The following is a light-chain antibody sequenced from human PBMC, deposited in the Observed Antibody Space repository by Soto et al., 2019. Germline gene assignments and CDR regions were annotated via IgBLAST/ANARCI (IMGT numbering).Light chain of an antibody. CDR1: QSVKSN. Sequence: EIVMTQSPATLSVPPGERATISNRATQSVKSNLAWYRQKPGQAPRLLIYDASTMATSIPARFSGSGSGTEFTLTISSLQSEAFAVYYCQQYNNWWTFGQGTKVEIK. CDR3: QQYNNWWT. CDR2: DAS. V-gene: IGKV3-15*01. J-gene: IGKJ1*01.